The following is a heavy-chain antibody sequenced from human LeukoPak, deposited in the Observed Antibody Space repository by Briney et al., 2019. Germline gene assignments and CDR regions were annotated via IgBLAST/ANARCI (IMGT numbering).Heavy chain of an antibody. D-gene: IGHD3-22*01. Sequence: GGSLRLSCAASGFTFSSYGMHWVRQAPGKGLEWVAVISYDGSNKYYADSVKGRFTISRDNSKNTLYLQMNSLRAEDTAVYYCARAKEYYYDSSGYYFDYWGQGTLVTVSS. CDR2: ISYDGSNK. CDR1: GFTFSSYG. J-gene: IGHJ4*02. CDR3: ARAKEYYYDSSGYYFDY. V-gene: IGHV3-30*03.